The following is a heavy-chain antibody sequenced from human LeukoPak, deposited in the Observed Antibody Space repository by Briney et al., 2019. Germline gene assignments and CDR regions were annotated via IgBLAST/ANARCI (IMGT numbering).Heavy chain of an antibody. CDR2: ISGGGGGT. Sequence: PGGSLRLSCAAAGFTFSSYAMSWVRQAPGKGLEWVSSISGGGGGTYYADSVKGRFTISRDNSKNTLYLQMNSLRAEDTAVYYCARMKLLWFGKLLSWGQGTLVTVSS. J-gene: IGHJ4*02. V-gene: IGHV3-23*01. D-gene: IGHD3-10*01. CDR1: GFTFSSYA. CDR3: ARMKLLWFGKLLS.